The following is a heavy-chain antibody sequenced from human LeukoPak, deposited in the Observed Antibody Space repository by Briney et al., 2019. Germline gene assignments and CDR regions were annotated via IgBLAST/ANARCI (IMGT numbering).Heavy chain of an antibody. Sequence: GRSLRLSCAASGFTFSSYAMHWVRQAPGKGLEWVAVISYDGSNKYYADSVKGRFTISRDNSKNTLYLQMNSLRAEDTAVYYCARDSGHYDFWSGYTVNWFDPWGQGTLVTVSS. CDR3: ARDSGHYDFWSGYTVNWFDP. V-gene: IGHV3-30-3*01. CDR2: ISYDGSNK. J-gene: IGHJ5*02. D-gene: IGHD3-3*01. CDR1: GFTFSSYA.